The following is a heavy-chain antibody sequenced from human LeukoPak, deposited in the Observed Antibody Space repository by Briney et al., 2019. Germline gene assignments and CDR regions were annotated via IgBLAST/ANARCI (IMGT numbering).Heavy chain of an antibody. CDR2: ISASGGDT. J-gene: IGHJ4*02. CDR1: GFTFSNAW. Sequence: PGGSLRLSCAVSGFTFSNAWMSWVRQAPGKGLEWVSGISASGGDTWYPDSVKGRFTISRDNSKNTLFLQMNSLRVEDTAIYYCAKDAAGPEYWGQGTRVTVSS. V-gene: IGHV3-23*01. CDR3: AKDAAGPEY. D-gene: IGHD6-13*01.